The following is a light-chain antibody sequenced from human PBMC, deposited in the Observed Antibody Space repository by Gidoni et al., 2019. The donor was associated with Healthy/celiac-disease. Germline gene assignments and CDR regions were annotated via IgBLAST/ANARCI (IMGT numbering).Light chain of an antibody. Sequence: DIQMTQSPSSLSASVGDRVTITCRASQSISSYLNWYQQKPGKAPKLLIYAASSLQSGVPSRFSGSVSGTDFTLTISSLQPVDFATYYCQQSYSTPPSTFXPXSKVDIK. CDR1: QSISSY. CDR2: AAS. CDR3: QQSYSTPPST. V-gene: IGKV1-39*01. J-gene: IGKJ3*01.